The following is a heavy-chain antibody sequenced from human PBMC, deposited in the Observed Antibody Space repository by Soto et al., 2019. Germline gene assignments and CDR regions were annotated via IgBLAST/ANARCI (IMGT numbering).Heavy chain of an antibody. J-gene: IGHJ4*02. CDR3: ARHDVGAHLFDY. Sequence: PGESLKISCKGSGYSFTSYWISWVRQMLGKGLEWMGRIDPSDSYTNYSPSFQGHVTISADKSISTAYLQWSSLKASDTAMYYCARHDVGAHLFDYWGQGTLVTVSS. CDR1: GYSFTSYW. V-gene: IGHV5-10-1*01. D-gene: IGHD1-26*01. CDR2: IDPSDSYT.